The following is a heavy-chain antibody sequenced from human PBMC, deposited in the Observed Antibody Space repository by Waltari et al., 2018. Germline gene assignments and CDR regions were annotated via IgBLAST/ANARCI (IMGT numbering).Heavy chain of an antibody. CDR1: GFRFSNYW. CDR2: ISNDESSM. CDR3: VRLAQRTYRSPVPGRHYYYGMDV. D-gene: IGHD3-10*01. V-gene: IGHV3-74*03. Sequence: EEQLLESGGGLVQPGDSLRLSCAASGFRFSNYWMNWVRQAPGKGLVWVSRISNDESSMTYADSVKGRFTICRDNAKNTLYLQMKRLRAEDTAVYYCVRLAQRTYRSPVPGRHYYYGMDVWGQGTTVTVSS. J-gene: IGHJ6*02.